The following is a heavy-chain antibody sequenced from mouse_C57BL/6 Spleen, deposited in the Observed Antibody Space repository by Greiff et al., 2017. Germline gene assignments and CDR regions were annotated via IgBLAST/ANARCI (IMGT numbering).Heavy chain of an antibody. CDR2: IYPGDGDT. D-gene: IGHD1-1*01. CDR1: GYAFSSYW. V-gene: IGHV1-80*01. Sequence: VQLQQSGAELVKPGASVKISCKASGYAFSSYWMNWVKQRPGKGLEWIGQIYPGDGDTNYNGKFKGKATLTADKSSSTAYMQLSSLTSEDSAVYFCARDYFGSSKFDYWGQGKLVNVSA. J-gene: IGHJ3*01. CDR3: ARDYFGSSKFDY.